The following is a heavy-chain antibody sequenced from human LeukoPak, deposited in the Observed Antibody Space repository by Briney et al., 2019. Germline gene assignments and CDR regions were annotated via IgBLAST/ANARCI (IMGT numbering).Heavy chain of an antibody. CDR3: ARVTVIQKNFDY. Sequence: GGSLRLSCAASGFTFSSYAMSWVRQAPGKGLEWVSAISGSGGSTYYADSVKGRFTISRDNSKNTLYLQMNSLRAEDTAVYYCARVTVIQKNFDYWGQGTLVTVSS. CDR2: ISGSGGST. D-gene: IGHD4-17*01. V-gene: IGHV3-23*01. CDR1: GFTFSSYA. J-gene: IGHJ4*02.